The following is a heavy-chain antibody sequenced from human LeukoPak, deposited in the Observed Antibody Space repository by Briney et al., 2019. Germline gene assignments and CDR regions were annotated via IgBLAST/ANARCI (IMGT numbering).Heavy chain of an antibody. D-gene: IGHD3-22*01. Sequence: SVKVSCKASGGTLSSYAINCVRQAPGQGLEWIGRIIPIFGIANYAQNFQSRVTITADKSTNTAYMELSSLRSEDTAFYYCARADSSGYSLDENFDYWGQGTLVTVSS. V-gene: IGHV1-69*04. J-gene: IGHJ4*02. CDR1: GGTLSSYA. CDR2: IIPIFGIA. CDR3: ARADSSGYSLDENFDY.